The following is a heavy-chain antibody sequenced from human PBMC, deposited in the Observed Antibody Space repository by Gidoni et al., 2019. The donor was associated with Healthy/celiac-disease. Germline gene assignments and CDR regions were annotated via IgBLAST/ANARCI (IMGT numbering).Heavy chain of an antibody. V-gene: IGHV4-59*01. CDR2: IYYSGST. D-gene: IGHD4-17*01. Sequence: QVQLQASCPGLVKPSETLSLTCTVSGGSISSYYWSWIRQPPGKGLEWIGYIYYSGSTNYNPSLKSRVTISVDTSKNQFSLKLSSVTAADTAVYYCARDPPRVYGDYVGYFDLWGRGTLVTVSS. J-gene: IGHJ2*01. CDR3: ARDPPRVYGDYVGYFDL. CDR1: GGSISSYY.